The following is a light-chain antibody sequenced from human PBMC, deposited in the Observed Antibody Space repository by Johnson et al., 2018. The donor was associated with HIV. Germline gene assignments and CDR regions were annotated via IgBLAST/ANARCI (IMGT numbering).Light chain of an antibody. J-gene: IGLJ1*01. CDR2: DDN. CDR1: SSNIGNNY. V-gene: IGLV1-51*01. CDR3: GTWDSSLSCYV. Sequence: QSVLTQPPSVSAAPGQKVTISCSGSSSNIGNNYVSWYQQLPGTAPKLLIYDDNKRPSGIPDRFSGSKSGTSATLGITGLQTGDEADDYCGTWDSSLSCYVFGTGTKVTVL.